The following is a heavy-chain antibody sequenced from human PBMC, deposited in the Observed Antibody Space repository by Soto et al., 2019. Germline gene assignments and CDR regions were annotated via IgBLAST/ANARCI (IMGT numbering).Heavy chain of an antibody. CDR2: ISYDGSNK. J-gene: IGHJ6*02. CDR3: ASLVGDYSSSWYYYYGMDV. V-gene: IGHV3-30-3*01. Sequence: QVQLVESGGGVVQPGRSLRLSCAASGFTFSSYAMHWVRQAPGKGLEWVAVISYDGSNKYYADSVKGRFTISRDNSKNTLYLQMNSLIAEDTAVYYCASLVGDYSSSWYYYYGMDVWGQGTTVTVSS. D-gene: IGHD6-13*01. CDR1: GFTFSSYA.